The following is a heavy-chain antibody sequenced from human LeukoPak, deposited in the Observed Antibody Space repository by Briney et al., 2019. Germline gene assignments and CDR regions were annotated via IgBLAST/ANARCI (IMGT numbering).Heavy chain of an antibody. V-gene: IGHV1-8*01. Sequence: ASVKVSCKASGDTFTTYDINWVRQATGQGLEWLGWMNPNSGNTDYAQKFQGRVTMTRDTSINTAYMEVSSLRSEDSAVYYCAISGYCSGSSCYSSPLDAFDIWGQGTMVTVSS. CDR2: MNPNSGNT. D-gene: IGHD2-15*01. CDR3: AISGYCSGSSCYSSPLDAFDI. CDR1: GDTFTTYD. J-gene: IGHJ3*02.